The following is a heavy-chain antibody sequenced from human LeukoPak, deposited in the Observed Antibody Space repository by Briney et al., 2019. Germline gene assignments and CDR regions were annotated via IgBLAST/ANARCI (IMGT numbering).Heavy chain of an antibody. J-gene: IGHJ6*03. CDR2: ISHDGTNK. CDR3: ARDPRIAVTGTTPYDYFFHMDV. CDR1: GLTVSSNY. V-gene: IGHV3-30*03. Sequence: GGSLRLSCAASGLTVSSNYMSWVRQAPGKGLEWVALISHDGTNKYYTDSVKGRFTISRDSSKNTVFLQVSTLRAQDTAVYYCARDPRIAVTGTTPYDYFFHMDVWGKGTTVTVSS. D-gene: IGHD6-19*01.